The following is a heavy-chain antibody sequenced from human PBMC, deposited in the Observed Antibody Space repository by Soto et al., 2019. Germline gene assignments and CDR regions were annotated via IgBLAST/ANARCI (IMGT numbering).Heavy chain of an antibody. J-gene: IGHJ6*03. CDR3: ATQTNPIRVVVPAAMSGHYYYYMDV. CDR2: IYYSGST. Sequence: SETLSLTCTVSGGSISSSSYYWGWIRQPPGKGLEWIGSIYYSGSTYYNPSLKSRVTISVDTSKNQFSLKLSSVTAADTAVYYCATQTNPIRVVVPAAMSGHYYYYMDVWGKGTTVTVSS. V-gene: IGHV4-39*01. D-gene: IGHD2-2*01. CDR1: GGSISSSSYY.